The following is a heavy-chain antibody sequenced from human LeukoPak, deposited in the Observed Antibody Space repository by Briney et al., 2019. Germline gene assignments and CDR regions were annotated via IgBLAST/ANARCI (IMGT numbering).Heavy chain of an antibody. J-gene: IGHJ3*02. CDR1: GFTFSSYW. CDR3: ARQLNNDGGWSDAFDI. D-gene: IGHD4-23*01. Sequence: GGSLRLSCAASGFTFSSYWMSWVRQAPGRGLEWVANIKQDGSEKYYVDSVKGRFTISRDNAKNSLYLQMNSLRAEDTAVYYCARQLNNDGGWSDAFDIWGQGTMVTVSS. CDR2: IKQDGSEK. V-gene: IGHV3-7*01.